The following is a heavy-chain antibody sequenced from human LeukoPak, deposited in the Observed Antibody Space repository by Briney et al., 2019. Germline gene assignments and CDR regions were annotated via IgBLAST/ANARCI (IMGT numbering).Heavy chain of an antibody. CDR1: GFTFSSYA. CDR2: ISGSGGST. Sequence: GGSLRLSCAASGFTFSSYAMSWVRQAPGKGLEWVSAISGSGGSTYYADSVKGRFTISRDNSRNTLYLQMNSLRAEDTAVYYCAKGLGYSSSWYYFGYWGQGTLVTVSS. D-gene: IGHD6-13*01. CDR3: AKGLGYSSSWYYFGY. J-gene: IGHJ4*02. V-gene: IGHV3-23*01.